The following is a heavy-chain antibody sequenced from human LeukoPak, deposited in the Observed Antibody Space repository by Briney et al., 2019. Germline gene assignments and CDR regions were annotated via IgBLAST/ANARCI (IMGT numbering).Heavy chain of an antibody. J-gene: IGHJ5*02. CDR1: GFTFSSYW. CDR2: INSDGSST. Sequence: HPGGSLRLSCAASGFTFSSYWMHWVRHAPGKGLVWVSRINSDGSSTSYADSVKGRFTISRDNAKNTLYLQMNSLRAEDTAVYYCATVLNGNWFDPWGQGTLVTVSS. V-gene: IGHV3-74*01. D-gene: IGHD4-17*01. CDR3: ATVLNGNWFDP.